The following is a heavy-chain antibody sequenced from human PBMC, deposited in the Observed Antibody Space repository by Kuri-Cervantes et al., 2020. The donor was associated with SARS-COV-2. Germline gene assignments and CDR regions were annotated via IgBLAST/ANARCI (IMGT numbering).Heavy chain of an antibody. Sequence: SETLSLTCTVSGGSISSGDYYWGWIRQPPGKGLEWIGSIYYSGSTYYNPSLKSRVTISVDTSKNQFSLKLSSVTAADTAVYYCARQGDGGFRAVAGTTEWGCWGQGTLVTVSS. CDR3: ARQGDGGFRAVAGTTEWGC. CDR1: GGSISSGDYY. V-gene: IGHV4-39*01. J-gene: IGHJ4*02. D-gene: IGHD6-19*01. CDR2: IYYSGST.